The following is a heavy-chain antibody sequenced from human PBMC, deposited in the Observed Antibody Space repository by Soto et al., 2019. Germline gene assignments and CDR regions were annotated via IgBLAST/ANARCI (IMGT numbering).Heavy chain of an antibody. Sequence: EVQLVESGGGLVQPGGSLRLSCEASDSTFRNYWMHWVRQPPGKGLVWVSRINSDGSSTYYADSVKGRFTISRDNAVNTVYLQMNSLSAADSAVYYCAPTIAVRRAWFDPWGQGTLVTVSS. V-gene: IGHV3-74*01. J-gene: IGHJ5*02. CDR3: APTIAVRRAWFDP. CDR2: INSDGSST. CDR1: DSTFRNYW. D-gene: IGHD6-19*01.